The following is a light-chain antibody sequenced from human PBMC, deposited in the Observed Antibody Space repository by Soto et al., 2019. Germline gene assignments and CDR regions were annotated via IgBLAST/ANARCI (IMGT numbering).Light chain of an antibody. CDR2: GAS. J-gene: IGKJ4*02. CDR1: QSVSGN. V-gene: IGKV3D-15*01. Sequence: DIALTQSPATLSASVGERATLSCRASQSVSGNLAWYQQKPGQAPKLLIYGASTLATGVPARFTGSESGTEFTLTISGLQSEDFADYFCQQYSTLPHTFGGGTKVDVK. CDR3: QQYSTLPHT.